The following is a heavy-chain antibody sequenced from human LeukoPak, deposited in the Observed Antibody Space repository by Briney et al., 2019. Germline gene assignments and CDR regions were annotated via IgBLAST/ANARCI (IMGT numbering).Heavy chain of an antibody. CDR2: INHSGST. CDR3: ARGPNRYYYDSSGYPDY. Sequence: SETLSLTCAVYGGSFSGYYWSWTRQPPGKGLEWIGEINHSGSTNYNPSLKSRVTISVDTSKNQFSLKLSSVTAADTAVYYCARGPNRYYYDSSGYPDYWGQGTLVTVSS. CDR1: GGSFSGYY. V-gene: IGHV4-34*01. J-gene: IGHJ4*02. D-gene: IGHD3-22*01.